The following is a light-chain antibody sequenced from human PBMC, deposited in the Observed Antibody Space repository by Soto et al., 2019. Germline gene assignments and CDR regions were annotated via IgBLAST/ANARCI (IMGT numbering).Light chain of an antibody. J-gene: IGKJ4*01. CDR1: QDIKNY. V-gene: IGKV1-33*01. CDR2: EAS. Sequence: DIQMTQSPSSLSASVGDRVTITCQASQDIKNYLNWYQQKPWKAPKLLIYEASNLETGVPSRFSGSGSGRSFTFTISSLQPEDIATYYCQQCDDFITFGGGTRIEIK. CDR3: QQCDDFIT.